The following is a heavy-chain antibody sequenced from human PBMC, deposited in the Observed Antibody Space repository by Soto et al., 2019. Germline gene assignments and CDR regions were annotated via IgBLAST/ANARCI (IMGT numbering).Heavy chain of an antibody. J-gene: IGHJ6*02. CDR2: ISYDGSNK. CDR1: GFTFSSYA. CDR3: AIPSRYYRDGLEGMDV. D-gene: IGHD2-8*01. Sequence: QVQLVESGGGVVQPGRSLRLSCAASGFTFSSYAMHWVRQAPGKGLEWVAVISYDGSNKYYADSVKGRFTISRDNSKNTMYLQMNSLRAEDTAVYYCAIPSRYYRDGLEGMDVWGQVTTVTVSS. V-gene: IGHV3-30-3*01.